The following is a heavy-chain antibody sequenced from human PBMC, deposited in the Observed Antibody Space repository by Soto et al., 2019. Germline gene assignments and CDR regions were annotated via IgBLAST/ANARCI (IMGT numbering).Heavy chain of an antibody. CDR2: IWYDGSNK. CDR3: ARERLGGGAFDI. J-gene: IGHJ3*02. D-gene: IGHD3-16*01. V-gene: IGHV3-33*01. Sequence: QVQLVESGGGVVQPGRSLRLSCAASGFTFSSYGMHWVRQAPGKGLEWVAVIWYDGSNKYYADSVKGRFTISRDNSKNPLYLQLNSLRAEVTAVYYCARERLGGGAFDIWGQGTMVTVSS. CDR1: GFTFSSYG.